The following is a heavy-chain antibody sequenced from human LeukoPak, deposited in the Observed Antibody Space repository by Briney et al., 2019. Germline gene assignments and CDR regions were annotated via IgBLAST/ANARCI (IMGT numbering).Heavy chain of an antibody. Sequence: SETLSLTCTVFGDSVSSSNYYWAWIRQPPGKGLEWIGEINHSGSTNYNPSLKSRVTISVDTSKNQFSLKLSSVTAADTAVYYCARGTEMATGLRDWGQGTLVTVSS. CDR3: ARGTEMATGLRD. D-gene: IGHD5-24*01. J-gene: IGHJ4*02. V-gene: IGHV4-39*07. CDR2: INHSGST. CDR1: GDSVSSSNYY.